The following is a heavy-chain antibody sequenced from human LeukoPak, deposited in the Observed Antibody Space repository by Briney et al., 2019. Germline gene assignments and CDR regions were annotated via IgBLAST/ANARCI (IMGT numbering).Heavy chain of an antibody. J-gene: IGHJ4*02. Sequence: ASVKVSCKASGYTFTSYDINWVRQATGQGLEWMGWMNPNSGNTGYAQKFQGRVTMTRNTSISTAYMELSSLRSEDTAVYYRALGDYYGSGSGFDYWGQGTLVTVSS. CDR1: GYTFTSYD. CDR3: ALGDYYGSGSGFDY. CDR2: MNPNSGNT. D-gene: IGHD3-10*01. V-gene: IGHV1-8*01.